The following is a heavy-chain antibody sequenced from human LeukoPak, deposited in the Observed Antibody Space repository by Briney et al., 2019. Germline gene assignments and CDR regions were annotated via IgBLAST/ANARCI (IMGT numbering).Heavy chain of an antibody. Sequence: GASVKVSCNASGGTFSSYAISWVRQAPGQGLEWMGGITPIFGTANYAQKFQGRVTITADESTSTAYMELSSLRSEDTAVYYCARDEGSSSWKYFDYWGQGTLVTVSS. V-gene: IGHV1-69*01. J-gene: IGHJ4*02. CDR2: ITPIFGTA. CDR1: GGTFSSYA. D-gene: IGHD6-13*01. CDR3: ARDEGSSSWKYFDY.